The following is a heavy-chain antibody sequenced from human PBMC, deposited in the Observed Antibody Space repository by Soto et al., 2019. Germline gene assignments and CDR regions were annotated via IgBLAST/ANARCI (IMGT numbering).Heavy chain of an antibody. J-gene: IGHJ3*02. D-gene: IGHD6-19*01. V-gene: IGHV3-48*01. Sequence: EVQVVESGGGLVQPGGSLRLSCAASGFSLSTHSFNWVRQAPGKGLEWISFISTSGVDIYYADSVKGRFTISRETAKNSVYMQADSLRGEDTTVYYCARDSVVGRGGFCVLAMWGQGTMVTVSS. CDR3: ARDSVVGRGGFCVLAM. CDR2: ISTSGVDI. CDR1: GFSLSTHS.